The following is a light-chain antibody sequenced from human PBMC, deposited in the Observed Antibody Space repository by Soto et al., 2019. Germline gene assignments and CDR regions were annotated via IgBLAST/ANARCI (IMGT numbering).Light chain of an antibody. CDR1: SSDVGGYDF. Sequence: QSALTQPPSASGSPGQSVTISCTGTSSDVGGYDFVSWYQQHPGKAPTLMIYEVTKRPSGVPARFSGSKSGSTASLTVSGLQAEDEADYYCTSYAGSNNVLFGGGTKVTVL. CDR3: TSYAGSNNVL. J-gene: IGLJ2*01. V-gene: IGLV2-8*01. CDR2: EVT.